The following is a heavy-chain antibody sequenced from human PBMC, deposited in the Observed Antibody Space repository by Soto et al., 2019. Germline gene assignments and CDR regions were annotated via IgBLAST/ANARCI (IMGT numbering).Heavy chain of an antibody. D-gene: IGHD3-3*01. Sequence: GGSLRLSCAASGFTFSSYGMHWVRQAPGKGLEWVAVISYDGSNKYYADSVKGRFTISRDNSKNTLYLQMNSLRAEDTAVYYCAKSYDFWSGYYTAEEGNSFDYWGQGTLVTVSS. CDR2: ISYDGSNK. V-gene: IGHV3-30*18. J-gene: IGHJ4*02. CDR3: AKSYDFWSGYYTAEEGNSFDY. CDR1: GFTFSSYG.